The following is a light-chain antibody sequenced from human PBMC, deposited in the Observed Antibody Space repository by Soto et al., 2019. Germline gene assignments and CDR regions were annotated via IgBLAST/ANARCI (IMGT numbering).Light chain of an antibody. J-gene: IGKJ3*01. CDR3: QQYDNWPPFT. V-gene: IGKV3-15*01. CDR1: QSVSTN. CDR2: AAS. Sequence: EIVMTQSPATLSVSPGDRATLSCRASQSVSTNLAWYQQKPGQAPRLLIYAASTRATGIPARFTGSGSGTELTLTISSLQSEDFAVYYCQQYDNWPPFTFGPGTIVDIE.